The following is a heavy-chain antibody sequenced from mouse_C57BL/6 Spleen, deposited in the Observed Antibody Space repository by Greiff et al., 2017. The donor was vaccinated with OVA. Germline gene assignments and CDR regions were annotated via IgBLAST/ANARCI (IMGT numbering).Heavy chain of an antibody. J-gene: IGHJ3*01. CDR2: IYPRSGNT. Sequence: VQLQQSGAELARPGASVKLSCKASGYTFTSYGISWVKQRTGQGLEWIGEIYPRSGNTYYNEKFKGKATLTADKSSSTAYMELRSLTSEDSAVYFCVSITTVAYWGQGTLVTVSA. CDR1: GYTFTSYG. V-gene: IGHV1-81*01. CDR3: VSITTVAY. D-gene: IGHD1-1*01.